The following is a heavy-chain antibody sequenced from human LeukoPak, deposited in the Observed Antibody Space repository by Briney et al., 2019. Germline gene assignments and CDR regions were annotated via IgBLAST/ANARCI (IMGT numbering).Heavy chain of an antibody. D-gene: IGHD2-2*01. Sequence: ASVKVSCKASGYTFTSYDINWVRQATGQGLEWMGWMNPNSGNTGYAQKFQGRVTMTRNTSISTAYMELRSLRSEDTAVYYCARRGLPAAFDRRAFDIWGQGTMVTVSS. CDR1: GYTFTSYD. J-gene: IGHJ3*02. CDR2: MNPNSGNT. V-gene: IGHV1-8*01. CDR3: ARRGLPAAFDRRAFDI.